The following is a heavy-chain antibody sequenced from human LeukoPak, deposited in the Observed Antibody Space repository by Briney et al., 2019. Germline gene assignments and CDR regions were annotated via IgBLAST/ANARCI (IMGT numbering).Heavy chain of an antibody. V-gene: IGHV4-38-2*01. Sequence: PSETLSLTCAVSGYSISSGYYWGWIRRPPGKGLEWIGSIYHSGSTYYNPSLKSRVTISVDTSKNQFSLKLSSVTAADTAVYYCARVYCSSTSCYGPSQYFQHWGQGTLVTVSS. J-gene: IGHJ1*01. CDR1: GYSISSGYY. CDR3: ARVYCSSTSCYGPSQYFQH. D-gene: IGHD2-2*01. CDR2: IYHSGST.